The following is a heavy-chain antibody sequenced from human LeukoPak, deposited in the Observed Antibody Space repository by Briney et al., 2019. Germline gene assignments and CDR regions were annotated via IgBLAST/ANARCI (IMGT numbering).Heavy chain of an antibody. Sequence: GGSLRLSCAASGFTFSSYSMNWVRQAPGKGLEWVAIISYDGSTKSYADSVKGRFTISGDNSKNTVYLQMNSLKTEDTAVYYCARDWWGYSSSWGLFDYWGQGTLVTVSS. J-gene: IGHJ4*02. CDR2: ISYDGSTK. CDR3: ARDWWGYSSSWGLFDY. D-gene: IGHD6-13*01. V-gene: IGHV3-30*03. CDR1: GFTFSSYS.